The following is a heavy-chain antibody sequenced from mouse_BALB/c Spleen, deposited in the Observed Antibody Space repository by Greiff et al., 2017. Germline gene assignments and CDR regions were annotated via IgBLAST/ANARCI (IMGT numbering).Heavy chain of an antibody. V-gene: IGHV1S22*01. Sequence: LQQPGSELVRPGASVKLSCKASGYTFTSYWMHWVKQRHGQGLEWIGNIYPGSGSTNYDEKFKSKGTLTVDTSSSTAYMHLSSLTSEDSAVYYCTRDYGSSTWFAYWGQGTLVTVSA. CDR2: IYPGSGST. J-gene: IGHJ3*01. CDR3: TRDYGSSTWFAY. D-gene: IGHD1-1*01. CDR1: GYTFTSYW.